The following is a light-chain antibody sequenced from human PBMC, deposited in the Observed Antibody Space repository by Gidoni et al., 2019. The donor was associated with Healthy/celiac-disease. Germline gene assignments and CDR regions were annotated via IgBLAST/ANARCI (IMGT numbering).Light chain of an antibody. CDR3: QQYYSTPIT. V-gene: IGKV4-1*01. CDR2: WAS. CDR1: QSVLYSSNNKNY. J-gene: IGKJ5*01. Sequence: DIGMTQSPDSLAVSLGERATINCKSSQSVLYSSNNKNYLAWYQQKPGQPPKLLIYWASTRESGVPERFSGSGSGTDFTLTISSLQAEDVAVYYCQQYYSTPITFGQGTRLEIK.